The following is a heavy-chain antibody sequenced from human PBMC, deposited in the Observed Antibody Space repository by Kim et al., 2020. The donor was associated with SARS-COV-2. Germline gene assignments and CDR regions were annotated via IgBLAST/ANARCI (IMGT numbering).Heavy chain of an antibody. CDR2: ISSSSSTI. J-gene: IGHJ3*02. V-gene: IGHV3-48*02. CDR3: ASNPFASYVPHGAFDI. CDR1: GFTFSSYS. Sequence: GGSLRLSCAASGFTFSSYSMNWVRQAPGKGLEWVSYISSSSSTIYYADSVKGRFTISRDNAKNSLYLQMNSLRDEDTAVYYCASNPFASYVPHGAFDIWGQGTMVTVSS. D-gene: IGHD1-26*01.